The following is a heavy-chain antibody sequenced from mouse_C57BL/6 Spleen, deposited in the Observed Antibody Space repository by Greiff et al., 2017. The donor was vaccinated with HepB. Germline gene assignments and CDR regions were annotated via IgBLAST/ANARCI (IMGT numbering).Heavy chain of an antibody. CDR3: ARGGERYYYAMDY. CDR1: GFTFSSYT. Sequence: EVQGVESGGGLVKPGGSLKLSCAASGFTFSSYTMSWVRQTPEKRLEWVATISGGGGNTYYPDSVKGRFTISRDNAKNTLYLQMSSLRSEDTALYYCARGGERYYYAMDYWGQGTSVTVSS. J-gene: IGHJ4*01. V-gene: IGHV5-9*01. CDR2: ISGGGGNT.